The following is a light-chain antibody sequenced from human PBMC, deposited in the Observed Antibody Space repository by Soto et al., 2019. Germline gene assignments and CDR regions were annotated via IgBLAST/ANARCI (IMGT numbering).Light chain of an antibody. CDR3: QQRSDWGIT. CDR1: QSVGSY. V-gene: IGKV3-11*01. CDR2: DAS. Sequence: TKSLGTLSLSTSERPTLSCRACQSVGSYLAWYQHKPGQAPRLLIYDASNRATGVPARFSGSGSGTDFTLTISSLEPEDFAVYYCQQRSDWGITFAQGTRLEI. J-gene: IGKJ5*01.